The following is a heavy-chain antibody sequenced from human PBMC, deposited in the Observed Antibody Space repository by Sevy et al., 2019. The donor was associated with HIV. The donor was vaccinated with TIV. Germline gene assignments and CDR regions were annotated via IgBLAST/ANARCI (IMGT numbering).Heavy chain of an antibody. Sequence: ASVKVSYKASGYTFTSYGISWVRQAPGQGLEWMGWISAYNGNTNYAQKLQGRVTMTTDTSTSTAYMELRSLRSDDTAVYYCARAPPSGRLRLGELSPPSDYWGQGTLVTVSS. J-gene: IGHJ4*02. V-gene: IGHV1-18*01. CDR1: GYTFTSYG. D-gene: IGHD3-16*02. CDR2: ISAYNGNT. CDR3: ARAPPSGRLRLGELSPPSDY.